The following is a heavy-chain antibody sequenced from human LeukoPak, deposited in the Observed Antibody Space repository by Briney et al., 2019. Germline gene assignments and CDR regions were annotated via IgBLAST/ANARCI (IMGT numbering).Heavy chain of an antibody. CDR1: GFTFSSYA. J-gene: IGHJ4*02. CDR3: AKPFRDCSSATCYVSFDY. D-gene: IGHD2-2*01. CDR2: ITSGGLT. V-gene: IGHV3-23*01. Sequence: GGSLRLSCAASGFTFSSYAMTWVRQAPGKGLEWVSAITSGGLTFYADSVKGRFTISRDNSINTLYLQMNSLRADDAAVYYCAKPFRDCSSATCYVSFDYWGQGTLVTVSS.